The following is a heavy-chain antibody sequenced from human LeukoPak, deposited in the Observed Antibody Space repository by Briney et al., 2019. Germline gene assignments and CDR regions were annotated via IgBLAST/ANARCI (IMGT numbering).Heavy chain of an antibody. Sequence: PSETLSLTCTVSGGSISSYYWSWIRQPAGKGLELIGRIYTSGSTNYNPSLKSRVTMSVDTSKNQFSLRLSSVTAADTAVYYCARDIRNFDWLPPYYFDYWGQGTLFTVSS. CDR1: GGSISSYY. CDR2: IYTSGST. D-gene: IGHD3-9*01. J-gene: IGHJ4*02. CDR3: ARDIRNFDWLPPYYFDY. V-gene: IGHV4-4*07.